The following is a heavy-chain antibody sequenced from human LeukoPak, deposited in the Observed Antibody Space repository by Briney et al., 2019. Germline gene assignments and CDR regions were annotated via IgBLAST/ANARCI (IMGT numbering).Heavy chain of an antibody. Sequence: GGSLRLSCAASGFTFNDHAMYWVRQPPGKGREWVSAITGDDSTKCYADSVKGRFTISRDNSKNPFYLQMNSLKPEDTALYYCARASYYYDTSGLVACDIWGQGTMVTVSS. CDR1: GFTFNDHA. J-gene: IGHJ3*02. D-gene: IGHD3-22*01. CDR2: ITGDDSTK. V-gene: IGHV3-9*01. CDR3: ARASYYYDTSGLVACDI.